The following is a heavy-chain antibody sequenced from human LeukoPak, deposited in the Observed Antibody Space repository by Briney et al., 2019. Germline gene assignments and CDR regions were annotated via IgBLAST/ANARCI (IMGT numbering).Heavy chain of an antibody. CDR3: ATRAVVNRVTLVAFHKEAYYFDS. CDR1: GIALSNYG. V-gene: IGHV3-23*01. J-gene: IGHJ4*02. Sequence: PGGSLRLSCAVSGIALSNYGMSWIRQAPGKGLEWVAGITGSGGSTNYADSVKGRFTISRDNPKNTLYMQMNSIRAEDTALYFCATRAVVNRVTLVAFHKEAYYFDSWGQGALVTVSS. CDR2: ITGSGGST. D-gene: IGHD2-21*01.